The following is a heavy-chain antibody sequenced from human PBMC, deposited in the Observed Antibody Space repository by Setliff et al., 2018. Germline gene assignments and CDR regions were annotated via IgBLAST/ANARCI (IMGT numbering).Heavy chain of an antibody. V-gene: IGHV4-59*11. J-gene: IGHJ4*02. CDR3: ARGAYIGLDY. Sequence: PSETLSLTCTVSGGSMNGHYWSWLRQSPGKGLEWIGDIYYSGRTNYYPSLRSRATLSIDTSKNQFSLKLTSVTAADTAVYYCARGAYIGLDYWGQGTLVTVSS. D-gene: IGHD4-4*01. CDR2: IYYSGRT. CDR1: GGSMNGHY.